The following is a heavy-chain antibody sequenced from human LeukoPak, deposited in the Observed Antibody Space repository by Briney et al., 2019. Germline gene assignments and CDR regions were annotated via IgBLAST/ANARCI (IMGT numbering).Heavy chain of an antibody. CDR3: ARVHLVAAIEYFDY. V-gene: IGHV3-66*01. D-gene: IGHD5-12*01. CDR1: RLTVNSNY. Sequence: GGSLRLSCGASRLTVNSNYMSWVRQAPGKGLEWVSLIYSDGTTYYADSVKGRFTISRDNSKNTLYLQMSSLRAEDTAVYYCARVHLVAAIEYFDYWGQGALVTVSS. J-gene: IGHJ4*02. CDR2: IYSDGTT.